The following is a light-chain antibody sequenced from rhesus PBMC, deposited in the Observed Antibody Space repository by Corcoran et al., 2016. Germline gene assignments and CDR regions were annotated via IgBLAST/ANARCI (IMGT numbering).Light chain of an antibody. CDR1: QSVSSY. CDR3: QQYDSVPWT. J-gene: IGKJ1*01. CDR2: GAS. Sequence: EIVMTHSPATLSLSPGERATLSCRASQSVSSYLAWYQQKPGQAPRLLIYGASSRATGIPDRFTGSGSGTDFTLTISSREPEDFATYYCQQYDSVPWTFGQGTRVEIK. V-gene: IGKV3-42*02.